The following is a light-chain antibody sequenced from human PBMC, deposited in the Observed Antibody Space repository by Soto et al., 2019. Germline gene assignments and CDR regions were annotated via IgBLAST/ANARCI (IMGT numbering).Light chain of an antibody. Sequence: DIQLTQSPSFLSASVGDRVTISCRASQGISSYLAWYQQTPGKAPKLLIYASSTLQSGVPSRFSGSGSGTEFTLPIGSLQSEDFATYYCQQLNTFPVTFGQGTRLDI. CDR3: QQLNTFPVT. CDR2: ASS. CDR1: QGISSY. V-gene: IGKV1-9*01. J-gene: IGKJ5*01.